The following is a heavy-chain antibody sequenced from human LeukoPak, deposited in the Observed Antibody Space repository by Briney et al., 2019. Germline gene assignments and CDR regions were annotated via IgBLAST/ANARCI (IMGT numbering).Heavy chain of an antibody. V-gene: IGHV3-30*04. CDR1: GFTFSSYA. D-gene: IGHD2-15*01. J-gene: IGHJ3*02. Sequence: GGSLRLSCAASGFTFSSYAMHWVRQAPGKWLEWVAVISYDGSNKYYADSVKGRFTISRDNAKNSLYLQMNSLRAEDTAVYYCAGERLDCSGGSCIDAFDIWGQGTMVTVSS. CDR2: ISYDGSNK. CDR3: AGERLDCSGGSCIDAFDI.